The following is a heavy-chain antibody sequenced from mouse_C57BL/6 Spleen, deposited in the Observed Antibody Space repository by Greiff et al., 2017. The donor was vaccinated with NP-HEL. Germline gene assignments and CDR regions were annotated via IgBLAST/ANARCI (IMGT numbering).Heavy chain of an antibody. J-gene: IGHJ4*01. CDR1: GYTFTDYY. Sequence: EVQLQQSGPELVKPGASVKISCKASGYTFTDYYMNWVKQSHGKSLEWIGDINPNNGGTSYNQKFKGKATLTVDKSSSTAYMELRSLTSEDSAVYYCAIRHYYAMDYWGQGTSVTVSS. V-gene: IGHV1-26*01. CDR2: INPNNGGT. CDR3: AIRHYYAMDY.